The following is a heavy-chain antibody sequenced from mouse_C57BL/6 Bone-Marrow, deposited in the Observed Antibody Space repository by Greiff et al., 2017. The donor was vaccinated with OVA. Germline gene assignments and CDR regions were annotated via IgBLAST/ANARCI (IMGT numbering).Heavy chain of an antibody. D-gene: IGHD1-1*01. CDR1: GYTFTSYD. Sequence: QVQLQQSGPELVKPGASVKLSCKASGYTFTSYDINWVKQRPGQGLALLGWIYPIDGSTKYNEKFKGKATLTVDTFSSTAYMELHSLTSEDSAVYFCARFFYYGSSYYDYGGQGTTLTVSS. CDR3: ARFFYYGSSYYDY. J-gene: IGHJ2*01. CDR2: IYPIDGST. V-gene: IGHV1-85*01.